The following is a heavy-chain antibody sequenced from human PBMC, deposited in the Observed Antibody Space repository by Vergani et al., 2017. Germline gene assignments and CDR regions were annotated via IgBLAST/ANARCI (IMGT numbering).Heavy chain of an antibody. Sequence: QVQLVESGGGVVQPGRSLRLSCAAPGFTFSSYGMPWVRQAPGKGLEWVAVFSYDGSNKYYPDSVKGRFTISRDNSKNTLYLQMNSLRAEDTAVYYCAKDLGSSTSSTFDYWGQGTLVTVSS. V-gene: IGHV3-30*18. J-gene: IGHJ4*02. D-gene: IGHD2-2*01. CDR3: AKDLGSSTSSTFDY. CDR2: FSYDGSNK. CDR1: GFTFSSYG.